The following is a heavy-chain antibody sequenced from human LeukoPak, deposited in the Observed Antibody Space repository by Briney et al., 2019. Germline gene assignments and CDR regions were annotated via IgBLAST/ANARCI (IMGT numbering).Heavy chain of an antibody. V-gene: IGHV4-34*01. J-gene: IGHJ6*03. CDR2: INHSGST. CDR3: ARIYGSGSYYVYYYYYMDV. Sequence: SETLSLTCAVYGGSFSGYYWSWIRQPPGKGLEWIGEINHSGSTNYNPSLKSRVTISLDTSKNQFSLKLSSVTAADTAVYYCARIYGSGSYYVYYYYYMDVWGKGTTVTISS. D-gene: IGHD3-10*01. CDR1: GGSFSGYY.